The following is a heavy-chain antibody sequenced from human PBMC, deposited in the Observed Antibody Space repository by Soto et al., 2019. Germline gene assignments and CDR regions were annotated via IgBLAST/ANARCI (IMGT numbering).Heavy chain of an antibody. CDR2: IYYSGIT. Sequence: QVQLQESGPGLVKPSETLSLTCTVSGGSISSYYWSWIRQPPGKGLEWIGYIYYSGITDYNPSLKSRVTISVDTSKSQFSLKLISVTAADTVVYYCARGGGVYYFDYWGQGTLVTVSS. J-gene: IGHJ4*02. CDR1: GGSISSYY. V-gene: IGHV4-59*01. CDR3: ARGGGVYYFDY. D-gene: IGHD2-8*02.